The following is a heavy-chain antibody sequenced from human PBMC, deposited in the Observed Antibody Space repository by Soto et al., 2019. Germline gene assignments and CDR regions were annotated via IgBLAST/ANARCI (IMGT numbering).Heavy chain of an antibody. D-gene: IGHD2-2*01. CDR3: ARDRVVVVPAAPPGGWFDP. CDR2: ISSSSSYI. V-gene: IGHV3-21*01. J-gene: IGHJ5*02. Sequence: GESLKISCAASGFTFSSYSMNWVRQAPGKGLEWVSSISSSSSYIYYADSVKGRFTISRDNAKNSLYLQMNSLRAEDTAVYYCARDRVVVVPAAPPGGWFDPWGQGTLVTV. CDR1: GFTFSSYS.